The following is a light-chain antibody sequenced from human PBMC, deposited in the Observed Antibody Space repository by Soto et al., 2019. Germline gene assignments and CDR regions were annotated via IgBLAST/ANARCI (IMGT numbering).Light chain of an antibody. V-gene: IGKV3D-20*02. CDR2: GAS. J-gene: IGKJ1*01. Sequence: EIVLTQSPGTLSLSPGERATLSCRASQSVSSTYLAWYQQKPGQAPRLLISGASSRATGIPDRFSGSGSGTAFSLSISSLEPDDFAVYYCQHRSSWPRSFGRGTKVEV. CDR3: QHRSSWPRS. CDR1: QSVSSTY.